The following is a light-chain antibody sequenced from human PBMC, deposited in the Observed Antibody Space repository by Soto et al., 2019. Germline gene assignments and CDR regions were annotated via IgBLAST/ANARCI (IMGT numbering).Light chain of an antibody. V-gene: IGLV2-14*01. CDR3: TSYTSSSTPVV. CDR2: EVT. CDR1: SSDVGAYNY. J-gene: IGLJ2*01. Sequence: QSVLTQPASVSGSPGQSITISCTGTSSDVGAYNYVSWYQQHPGKAPKLMIYEVTNRPSGVSNRFSGSKSANTASLTISGLQAEDEADYYCTSYTSSSTPVVFGGGTQLTVL.